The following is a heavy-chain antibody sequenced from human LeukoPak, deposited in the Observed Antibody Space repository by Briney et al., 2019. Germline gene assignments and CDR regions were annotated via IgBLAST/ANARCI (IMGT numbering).Heavy chain of an antibody. Sequence: GASVKVSCKVSGYILTELSMHWVRQAPGKGLEWMGGFDPEDGETIYAQKLQGRVTMTTDTSTSTAYMELRSLRSDDTAVYYCARRYAPGGWFDPRGQGTLVTVSS. J-gene: IGHJ5*02. CDR1: GYILTELS. D-gene: IGHD2-8*01. V-gene: IGHV1-24*01. CDR2: FDPEDGET. CDR3: ARRYAPGGWFDP.